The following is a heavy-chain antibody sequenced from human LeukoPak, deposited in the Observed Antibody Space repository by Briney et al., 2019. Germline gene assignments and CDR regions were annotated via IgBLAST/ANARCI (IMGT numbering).Heavy chain of an antibody. CDR2: ISGSGGST. Sequence: GGSLRLSCAASGFTFSSYAMSWVRQAPGKGLEWVSAISGSGGSTYYADSVKGRFTISRDNSKNTLYLQMNSLRAEDTAVYYCAREKGSSWSRRNGMDVWGRGTTVTVSS. CDR1: GFTFSSYA. CDR3: AREKGSSWSRRNGMDV. D-gene: IGHD6-13*01. V-gene: IGHV3-23*01. J-gene: IGHJ6*02.